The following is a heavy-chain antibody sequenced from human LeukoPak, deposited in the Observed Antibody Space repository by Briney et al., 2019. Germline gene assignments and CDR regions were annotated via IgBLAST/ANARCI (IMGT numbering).Heavy chain of an antibody. D-gene: IGHD4-17*01. CDR3: ARGGPLTTVTTNYYYGMDV. CDR1: GGTFSSYA. CDR2: IIPIFGTA. Sequence: SVKVSCKASGGTFSSYAISWVRQAPGQGLEWMGGIIPIFGTANYAQKFQGRVTITADESTSTAYMELSSLRSEDTAVYYCARGGPLTTVTTNYYYGMDVWGQGTTVTVSS. V-gene: IGHV1-69*13. J-gene: IGHJ6*02.